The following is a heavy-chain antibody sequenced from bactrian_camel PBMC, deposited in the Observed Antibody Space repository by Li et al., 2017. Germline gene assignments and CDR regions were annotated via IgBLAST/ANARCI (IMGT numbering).Heavy chain of an antibody. D-gene: IGHD2*01. CDR3: AAESWVYGGDCRSSGD. CDR2: INNSGGTT. J-gene: IGHJ4*01. V-gene: IGHV3S1*01. CDR1: VYIGSTYC. Sequence: HVQLVESGGGSVQAGGSLRLSCSISVYIGSTYCMGWFRQAPGKGLEWVSTINNSGGTTYSADSVKGRFTISRDIAKNTLYLQMNSLKPEDTAVYYCAAESWVYGGDCRSSGDWGQGTQVTVS.